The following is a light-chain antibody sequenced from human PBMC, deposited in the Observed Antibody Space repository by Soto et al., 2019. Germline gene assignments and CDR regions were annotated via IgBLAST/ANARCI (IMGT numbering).Light chain of an antibody. CDR2: GAS. CDR3: QQYGTSPPT. Sequence: EIVLTQSAGTLSLSPGERATLSCRASQSVSSNYLAWYQQKPGQAPRLLIHGASSRATGIPDRFSGSGSGTDFTLTISRLEPEDFAVYYCQQYGTSPPTFGQGTKVEIK. V-gene: IGKV3-20*01. J-gene: IGKJ1*01. CDR1: QSVSSNY.